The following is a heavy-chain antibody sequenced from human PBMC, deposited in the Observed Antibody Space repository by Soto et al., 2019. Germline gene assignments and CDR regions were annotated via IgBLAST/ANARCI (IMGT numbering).Heavy chain of an antibody. CDR3: ARDGGAY. CDR1: GFTFSSYA. D-gene: IGHD3-16*01. Sequence: QVQLVESGGGVVQPGRSLRLSCAASGFTFSSYAMHWVRRAPGKGLEWMAGMSYDGSNKYYADSVKGRFTISRDNPKNTLYLQMNSLRPEDTALYYCARDGGAYWGQGTLVIVSS. V-gene: IGHV3-30-3*01. J-gene: IGHJ4*02. CDR2: MSYDGSNK.